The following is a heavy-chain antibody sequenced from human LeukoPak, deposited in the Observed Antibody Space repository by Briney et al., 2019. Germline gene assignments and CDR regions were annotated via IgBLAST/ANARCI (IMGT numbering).Heavy chain of an antibody. D-gene: IGHD6-19*01. V-gene: IGHV4-34*01. CDR1: GGSFSGYY. CDR3: ARHSDGWYWGGSGMDV. CDR2: INHSGST. J-gene: IGHJ6*02. Sequence: SETLSLTCAVYGGSFSGYYWSWIRQPPGKGLEWIGEINHSGSTNHNPSLKSRVTLSVDTSKDQFSLKLSSVTAADTAVYYCARHSDGWYWGGSGMDVWGQGTTVIVSS.